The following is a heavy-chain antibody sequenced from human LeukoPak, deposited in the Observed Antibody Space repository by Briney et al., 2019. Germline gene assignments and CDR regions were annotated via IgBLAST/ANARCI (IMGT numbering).Heavy chain of an antibody. D-gene: IGHD3-22*01. V-gene: IGHV4-34*01. CDR3: ARRGRITMIVVVITSWFDP. J-gene: IGHJ5*02. CDR1: GGSFSGYY. Sequence: SETLSLTCAVYGGSFSGYYWSWIRQPPGEGLEWLGEINHSGSTNYNPSLKSRVTISVDTSKNQFSLKLSSVTAADTAVYYCARRGRITMIVVVITSWFDPWGQGTLVTVSS. CDR2: INHSGST.